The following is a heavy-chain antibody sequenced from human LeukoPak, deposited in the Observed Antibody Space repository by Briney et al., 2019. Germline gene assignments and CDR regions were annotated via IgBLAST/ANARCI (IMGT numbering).Heavy chain of an antibody. D-gene: IGHD6-19*01. CDR1: GSSHSSSNW. V-gene: IGHV4-4*02. J-gene: IGHJ4*02. CDR2: IHHSGST. Sequence: SETLSLTCAVSGSSHSSSNWGIRVRQPPKKGLEWIGEIHHSGSTNYNPSLKSRVPMSVDTSKNQISLRLSSVTAADTAVYYCARGLYGSDSYWGQGTLVTVSS. CDR3: ARGLYGSDSY.